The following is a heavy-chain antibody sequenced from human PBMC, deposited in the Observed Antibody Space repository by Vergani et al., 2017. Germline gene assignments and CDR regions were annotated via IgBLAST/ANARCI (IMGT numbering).Heavy chain of an antibody. V-gene: IGHV1-3*01. CDR2: INAGNGNT. J-gene: IGHJ4*02. D-gene: IGHD3-16*02. CDR3: ARGAFYDYVWGSYRLRGGYYFDY. Sequence: QVQLVQSGAEVKKPGASVKVSCKASGYTFTSYAMHWVRQAPGQRLEWMGWINAGNGNTKYSQKFQGRVTITRDTSASTAYMELSSLRSGDTAVYYCARGAFYDYVWGSYRLRGGYYFDYWGQGTLVTVSS. CDR1: GYTFTSYA.